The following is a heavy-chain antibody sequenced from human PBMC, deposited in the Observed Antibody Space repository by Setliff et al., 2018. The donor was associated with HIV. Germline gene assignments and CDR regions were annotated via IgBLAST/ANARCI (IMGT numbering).Heavy chain of an antibody. D-gene: IGHD3-16*01. V-gene: IGHV5-51*01. CDR2: IYPGDSDT. CDR3: ARLWHENWGGVDY. Sequence: GESLKISCKVSGYNFANFWIGWVRQMPGEGLEWMGIIYPGDSDTKYSPSFQGQVTLSADKSISTAYLQWSSLKASDTAMYYCARLWHENWGGVDYWGQGTLVTVSS. J-gene: IGHJ4*02. CDR1: GYNFANFW.